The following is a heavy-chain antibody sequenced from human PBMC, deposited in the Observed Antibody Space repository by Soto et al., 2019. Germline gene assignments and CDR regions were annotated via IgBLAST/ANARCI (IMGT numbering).Heavy chain of an antibody. CDR2: ISYDGSNK. J-gene: IGHJ4*02. D-gene: IGHD6-13*01. V-gene: IGHV3-30*04. CDR1: GFSFSISP. CDR3: AKDRIRAAAGTGPFDY. Sequence: GGSLRLSCAASGFSFSISPMHWVRQAPGKGPEWVALISYDGSNKYYADSVKGRFTISRDNSKNTLYLQMNSLRAEDTAVYYCAKDRIRAAAGTGPFDYWGQGTLVTVSS.